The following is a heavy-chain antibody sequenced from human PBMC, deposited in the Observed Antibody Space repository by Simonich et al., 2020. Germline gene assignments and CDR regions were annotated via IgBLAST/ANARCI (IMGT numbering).Heavy chain of an antibody. CDR1: GGSISSYY. CDR2: IYYSGST. V-gene: IGHV4-59*08. CDR3: ARHDRWLQFYFDY. Sequence: QVQLQESGPGLVKPSETLSLTCTVSGGSISSYYWRWIRQPPGKGLEWIGYIYYSGSTNQNPSLKSRVTISVDTSKNQFSLKLSSVTAADTAVYYCARHDRWLQFYFDYWGQGTLVTVSS. D-gene: IGHD5-12*01. J-gene: IGHJ4*02.